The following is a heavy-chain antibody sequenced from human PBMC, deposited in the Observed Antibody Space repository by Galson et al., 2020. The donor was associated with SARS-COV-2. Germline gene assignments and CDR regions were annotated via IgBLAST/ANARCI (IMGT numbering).Heavy chain of an antibody. D-gene: IGHD5-18*01. J-gene: IGHJ4*02. V-gene: IGHV3-9*01. CDR1: GFTFDDYA. CDR3: TKGHGYSSGFDY. Sequence: SLKISCAASGFTFDDYAMYWVRQAPGKGLEWVSGISWNSGSLDYADSVKGRFTISRDNAKKSLYLQMSSLRAEDTALYYCTKGHGYSSGFDYWGQGTLVTVSS. CDR2: ISWNSGSL.